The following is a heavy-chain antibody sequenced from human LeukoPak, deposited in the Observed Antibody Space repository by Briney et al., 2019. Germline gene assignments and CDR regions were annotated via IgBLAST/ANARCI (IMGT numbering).Heavy chain of an antibody. J-gene: IGHJ5*02. Sequence: ASVKVSCKASGYTFTSYYMHWVRQAPGQGLEWMGGIIPIFGTANYAQKFQGRVTITADESTSTAYMELSSLRSEDTAVYYRARGGAVAGGNWFDPWGQGTLVTVSS. V-gene: IGHV1-69*13. CDR3: ARGGAVAGGNWFDP. CDR1: GYTFTSYY. D-gene: IGHD6-19*01. CDR2: IIPIFGTA.